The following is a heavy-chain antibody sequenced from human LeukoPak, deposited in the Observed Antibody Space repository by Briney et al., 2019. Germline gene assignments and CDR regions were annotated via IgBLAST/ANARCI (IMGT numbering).Heavy chain of an antibody. CDR2: INHSGST. J-gene: IGHJ3*02. Sequence: PSETLSLTCAVYGGSFSGYYWSWIRQPPGKGLEWIGEINHSGSTNYNPSPKSRVTISVDTSKNQFSLKLSSVTAADTAVYYCARRRAYCGGDCPFWAFDIWGQGTMVTVSS. V-gene: IGHV4-34*01. CDR3: ARRRAYCGGDCPFWAFDI. CDR1: GGSFSGYY. D-gene: IGHD2-21*01.